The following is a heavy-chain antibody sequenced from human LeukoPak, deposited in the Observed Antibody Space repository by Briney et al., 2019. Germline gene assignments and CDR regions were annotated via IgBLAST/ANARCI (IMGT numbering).Heavy chain of an antibody. J-gene: IGHJ3*02. CDR3: ARARIAAAGTGDVLQAYDAFDI. CDR2: LYSGGRT. CDR1: GFIVSNNY. V-gene: IGHV3-53*01. Sequence: GGSLRLSCAASGFIVSNNYMSWVRQAPGKGLEWVSVLYSGGRTFYADSVKGRFTISRDNSKNTLYLQMNSLRAEDTAVYYCARARIAAAGTGDVLQAYDAFDIWGQGTMVTVSS. D-gene: IGHD6-13*01.